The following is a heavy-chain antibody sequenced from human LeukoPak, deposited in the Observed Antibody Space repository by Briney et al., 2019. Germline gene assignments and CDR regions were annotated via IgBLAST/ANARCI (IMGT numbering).Heavy chain of an antibody. D-gene: IGHD1-26*01. V-gene: IGHV3-23*01. J-gene: IGHJ4*02. CDR3: ASTIQWELLTFDY. Sequence: GGSLRLSCAASGFTFSSYWMHWVRQAPGKGLEWGSAISGSGGSTYYADSVKGRFTISRDNSKNTLYLQMNSLRAEDTAVYYCASTIQWELLTFDYWGQGTLVTVSS. CDR2: ISGSGGST. CDR1: GFTFSSYW.